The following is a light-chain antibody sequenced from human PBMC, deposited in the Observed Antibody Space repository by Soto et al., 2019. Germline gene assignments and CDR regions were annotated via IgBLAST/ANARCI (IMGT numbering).Light chain of an antibody. CDR2: DAS. CDR1: ESIATW. J-gene: IGKJ1*01. CDR3: HQSYSTPRA. V-gene: IGKV1-5*01. Sequence: DVHMTQSPSTLSASVGDRVTITCRASESIATWLAWYQQKPGKAPKLLIYDASRLESGVPSRFSGGGSGREFTLTISGLQPDDFATYYCHQSYSTPRAFGQGTKV.